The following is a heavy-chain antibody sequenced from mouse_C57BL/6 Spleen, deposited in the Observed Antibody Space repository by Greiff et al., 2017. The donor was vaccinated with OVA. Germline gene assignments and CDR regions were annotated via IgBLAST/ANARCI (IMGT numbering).Heavy chain of an antibody. CDR1: GFTFSDYY. Sequence: EVMLVASEGGLVQPGSSMKLSCTASGFTFSDYYMAWVRQVPEKGLEWVANINYDGSSTYYLDSLKSRFIISRDNAKNILYLQMSSLKSEDTATYYCARGRGYGYPYYFDYWGQGTTLTVSS. V-gene: IGHV5-16*01. CDR3: ARGRGYGYPYYFDY. D-gene: IGHD2-2*01. J-gene: IGHJ2*01. CDR2: INYDGSST.